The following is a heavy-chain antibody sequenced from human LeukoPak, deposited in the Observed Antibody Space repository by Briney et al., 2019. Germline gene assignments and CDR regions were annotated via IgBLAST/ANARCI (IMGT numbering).Heavy chain of an antibody. D-gene: IGHD2-2*01. CDR3: AKDLGGSATTV. V-gene: IGHV3-9*01. CDR1: GFTFEDHV. J-gene: IGHJ4*02. Sequence: GRSLRLSCAASGFTFEDHVMHWARQAPGKGLEWVSSISWSGDRMGYADAVKGRFTISRDNAKNSLFLQMNSLRVEDTALYYCAKDLGGSATTVWGQGTLVTVSS. CDR2: ISWSGDRM.